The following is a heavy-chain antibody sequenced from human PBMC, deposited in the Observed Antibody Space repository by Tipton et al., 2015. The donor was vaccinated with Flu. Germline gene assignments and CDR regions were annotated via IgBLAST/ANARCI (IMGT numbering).Heavy chain of an antibody. Sequence: TLSLTCTVSGGSISSYYWSWIRQPPGKGLEWIGYIYYSGSTNYNPSLKSRVTISVDTSKNQFSLKLSSVAGADTAVYYCARGDCSSTSCLDYWGQGTLVTVSS. V-gene: IGHV4-59*01. CDR3: ARGDCSSTSCLDY. D-gene: IGHD2-2*01. CDR1: GGSISSYY. CDR2: IYYSGST. J-gene: IGHJ4*02.